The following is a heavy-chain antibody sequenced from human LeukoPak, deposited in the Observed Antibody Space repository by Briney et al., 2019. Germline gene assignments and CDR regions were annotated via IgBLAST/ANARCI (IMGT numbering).Heavy chain of an antibody. CDR2: IIPIFGTA. CDR3: AKDDGDYYDSSGYQYFQH. Sequence: SVKVSCKASGGTFSSYAISWVRQAPGQGLEWMGGIIPIFGTANYAQKFQGRVTITTDESTSTAYMELSSLRSEDTAVYYCAKDDGDYYDSSGYQYFQHWGQGTLVTVSS. J-gene: IGHJ1*01. CDR1: GGTFSSYA. V-gene: IGHV1-69*05. D-gene: IGHD3-22*01.